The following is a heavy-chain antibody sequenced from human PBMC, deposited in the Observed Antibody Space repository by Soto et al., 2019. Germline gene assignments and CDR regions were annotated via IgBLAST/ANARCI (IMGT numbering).Heavy chain of an antibody. Sequence: GESLKISCKGSGYSFTNYWIAWVRQMPGKGLEYMGIIYPSASTTRYSPSFQGQVTISADKSISTAYLQWNSLNASDTAMYYCARHGFYGDYSSNYFDPWGQGTLVTVSS. J-gene: IGHJ5*02. CDR1: GYSFTNYW. D-gene: IGHD4-17*01. V-gene: IGHV5-51*01. CDR2: IYPSASTT. CDR3: ARHGFYGDYSSNYFDP.